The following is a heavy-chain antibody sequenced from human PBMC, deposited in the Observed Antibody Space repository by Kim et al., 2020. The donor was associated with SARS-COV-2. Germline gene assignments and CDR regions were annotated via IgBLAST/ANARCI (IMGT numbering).Heavy chain of an antibody. CDR1: GGSISSSSHY. J-gene: IGHJ4*02. Sequence: SETLSLTCTVSGGSISSSSHYWAWVRQPPGTGLEWIGSMSFDGTTYYNLSLKSRVTMSVDTSNNHFSLRLSSVTAADTSVYYCARHLRGATIYFDYWGQGNLVTVSS. CDR2: MSFDGTT. CDR3: ARHLRGATIYFDY. D-gene: IGHD5-12*01. V-gene: IGHV4-39*01.